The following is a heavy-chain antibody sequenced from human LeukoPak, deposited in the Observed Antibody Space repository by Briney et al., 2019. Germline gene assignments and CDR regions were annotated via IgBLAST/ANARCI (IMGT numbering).Heavy chain of an antibody. CDR2: ISAYDGNT. D-gene: IGHD3-3*01. CDR3: ARDLIPYYDFWSGSPLY. Sequence: RVASVKVSCKASGYTFTSYGISWVRQAPGQGLEWMGWISAYDGNTNYAQKLQGRVTMTTDTSTSTAYMELRSLRSDDTAVYYCARDLIPYYDFWSGSPLYWGQGTLVTVSS. V-gene: IGHV1-18*01. CDR1: GYTFTSYG. J-gene: IGHJ4*02.